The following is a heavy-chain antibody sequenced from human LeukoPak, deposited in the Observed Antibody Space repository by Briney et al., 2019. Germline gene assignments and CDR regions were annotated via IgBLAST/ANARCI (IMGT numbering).Heavy chain of an antibody. Sequence: ASVKVSCKASGYTFTSYDFNWVRQATGQRPEWMGWMSPNSGDTGYAQKFQDRVTMTRNTSISTAYMELSSLRSDDTAVYYCARGPPNWGYDSWGPGTLVTVSS. V-gene: IGHV1-8*01. CDR2: MSPNSGDT. CDR3: ARGPPNWGYDS. J-gene: IGHJ4*02. D-gene: IGHD7-27*01. CDR1: GYTFTSYD.